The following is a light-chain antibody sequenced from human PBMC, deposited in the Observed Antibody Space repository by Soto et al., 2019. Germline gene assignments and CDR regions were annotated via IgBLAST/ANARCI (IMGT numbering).Light chain of an antibody. CDR2: EVS. V-gene: IGLV2-14*01. Sequence: QSALTQPASVSGSPGQSITISCTGTGSDIGGYNYVSWYQQHPGKAPKVMIYEVSNRPSGVSNRFSASKSGNTASLTISGLQAEDEADYHCTSYTSSSSVVFGGGTKVTVL. J-gene: IGLJ2*01. CDR3: TSYTSSSSVV. CDR1: GSDIGGYNY.